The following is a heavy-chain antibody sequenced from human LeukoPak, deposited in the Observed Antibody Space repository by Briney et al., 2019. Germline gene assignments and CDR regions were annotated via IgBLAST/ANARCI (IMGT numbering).Heavy chain of an antibody. V-gene: IGHV1-2*02. D-gene: IGHD3-10*01. J-gene: IGHJ5*02. CDR2: INPNSGGT. Sequence: GASVKVSCKASGYTFTGYYMHWVRQAPGQGLEWMGWINPNSGGTNYAQKFQGRVTMTRDTSISTAYMELSRLKSDDTAVYYCARVSGSYWWFGAWGQGALGTVSS. CDR3: ARVSGSYWWFGA. CDR1: GYTFTGYY.